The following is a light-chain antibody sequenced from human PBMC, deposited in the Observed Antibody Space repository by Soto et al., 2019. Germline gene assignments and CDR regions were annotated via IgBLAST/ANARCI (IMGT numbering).Light chain of an antibody. Sequence: QSVLTQPHSVSGAPGQRVTIPCTGSSSNIGSFYDVHWYQQLPGTVPKLLIYGDNNRPSGVLDRFSGCESGTSASLSVNGLHADDETDYYCQSYGSRRSHVLFCGGTEVTVL. CDR2: GDN. J-gene: IGLJ2*01. CDR1: SSNIGSFYD. V-gene: IGLV1-40*01. CDR3: QSYGSRRSHVL.